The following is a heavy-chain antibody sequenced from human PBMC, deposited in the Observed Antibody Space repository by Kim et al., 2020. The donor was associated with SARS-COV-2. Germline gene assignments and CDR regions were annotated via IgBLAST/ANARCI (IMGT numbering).Heavy chain of an antibody. Sequence: SETLSLTCAVSGGSISSSNWWSWVRQPPGKGLEWIGEIYHSGSTNYNPSLKSRVTISVDKSKNQFSLKLSSVTAADTAVYYCARESTYYDYVWGSYRLRWFDPWGQGTLVTVSS. V-gene: IGHV4-4*02. CDR1: GGSISSSNW. CDR2: IYHSGST. CDR3: ARESTYYDYVWGSYRLRWFDP. J-gene: IGHJ5*02. D-gene: IGHD3-16*02.